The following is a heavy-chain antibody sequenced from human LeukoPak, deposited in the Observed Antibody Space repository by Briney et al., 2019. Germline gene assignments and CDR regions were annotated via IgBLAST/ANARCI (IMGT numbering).Heavy chain of an antibody. CDR3: AKGNYYDSSGSWTYYFDY. J-gene: IGHJ4*02. D-gene: IGHD3-22*01. CDR1: GFTFSSYG. V-gene: IGHV3-30*18. Sequence: GGSLRLPCAASGFTFSSYGMHWVRQAPGKGLEWVAVISYDGSNKYYADSVKGRFTISRDNSKNTLYLQMNSLRAEDTAVYYCAKGNYYDSSGSWTYYFDYWGQGTLVTVSS. CDR2: ISYDGSNK.